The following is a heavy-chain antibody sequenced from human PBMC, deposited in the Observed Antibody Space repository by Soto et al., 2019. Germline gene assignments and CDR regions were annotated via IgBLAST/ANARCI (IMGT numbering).Heavy chain of an antibody. D-gene: IGHD4-4*01. V-gene: IGHV1-69*06. J-gene: IGHJ6*02. CDR3: ARDLGYSNYDYYYGMDV. CDR1: GGTFSSYA. CDR2: IIPIFGTA. Sequence: SVEVSCKXSGGTFSSYAISWVRQAPGQGLEWMGGIIPIFGTANYAQKFQGRVTITADKSTSTAYMELSSLRSEDTAVYYCARDLGYSNYDYYYGMDVWGQGTTVTVSS.